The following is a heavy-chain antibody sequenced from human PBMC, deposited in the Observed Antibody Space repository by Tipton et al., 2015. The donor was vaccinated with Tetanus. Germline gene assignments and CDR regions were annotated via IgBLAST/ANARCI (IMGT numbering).Heavy chain of an antibody. J-gene: IGHJ4*02. Sequence: LTCTVSGASITSDEYYWSWIRQSPGRGLESIGYVLNSGKTYYHPSLRRRVIISLDRSKSQFSLKLTSVTAADTAVHYCARFLSFGSGTYGARWGQGALVTVSS. CDR3: ARFLSFGSGTYGAR. CDR2: VLNSGKT. V-gene: IGHV4-30-4*01. D-gene: IGHD3-10*01. CDR1: GASITSDEYY.